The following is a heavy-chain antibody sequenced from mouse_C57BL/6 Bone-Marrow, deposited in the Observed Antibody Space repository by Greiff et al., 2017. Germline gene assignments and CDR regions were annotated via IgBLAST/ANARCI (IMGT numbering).Heavy chain of an antibody. V-gene: IGHV2-2*01. CDR2: IWSGGST. CDR3: ARKEYYGSWAWFAY. D-gene: IGHD1-1*01. J-gene: IGHJ3*01. Sequence: VMLVESGPGLVQPSQSLSITCTVSGFSLTSYGVHWVRQSPGKGLEWLGVIWSGGSTDYNAAFISRLGISKDNSKSQVFFKMNSLQADDTAIYYCARKEYYGSWAWFAYWGQGTLVTVSA. CDR1: GFSLTSYG.